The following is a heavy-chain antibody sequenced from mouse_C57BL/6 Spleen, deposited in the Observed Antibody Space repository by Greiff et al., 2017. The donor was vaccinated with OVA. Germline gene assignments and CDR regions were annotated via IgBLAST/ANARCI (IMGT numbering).Heavy chain of an antibody. J-gene: IGHJ2*01. Sequence: QVQLKQPGAELVKPGASVKVSCKASGYTFTSYWMHWVKQRPGQGLEWIGRIHPSDSDTNYNQKFKGKATLTVDKSSSTAYMQLSSLTSEDSAVYYCAIDGQLGHFDYWGQGTTLTVSS. CDR3: AIDGQLGHFDY. CDR1: GYTFTSYW. V-gene: IGHV1-74*01. D-gene: IGHD4-1*02. CDR2: IHPSDSDT.